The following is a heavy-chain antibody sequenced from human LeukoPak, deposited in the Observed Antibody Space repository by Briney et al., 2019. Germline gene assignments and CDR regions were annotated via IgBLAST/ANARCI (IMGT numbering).Heavy chain of an antibody. D-gene: IGHD5-24*01. V-gene: IGHV1-2*06. Sequence: ASVKVSCKASGGTFSSYAISWVRQAPGQGLEWMGRINPNSGGTNYAQKFQGRVTMTRDTSISTAYMELSRLRSDDTAVYYCARDLPYRDGYKLFDYWGQGTLVTVSS. CDR3: ARDLPYRDGYKLFDY. CDR1: GGTFSSYA. J-gene: IGHJ4*02. CDR2: INPNSGGT.